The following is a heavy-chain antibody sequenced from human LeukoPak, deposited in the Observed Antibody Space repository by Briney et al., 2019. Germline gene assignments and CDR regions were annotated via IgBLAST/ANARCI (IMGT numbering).Heavy chain of an antibody. CDR2: ISGNGGRI. CDR3: AKDLSEAAAGTPGDYYYGMDV. V-gene: IGHV3-9*01. Sequence: GGSLRRSCAASGFTFDDYSMHWVRQAPGKGLEGGSGISGNGGRIGYADSVRGRFTIYRDNAKTSLYLPMNSLRAEDTALYYCAKDLSEAAAGTPGDYYYGMDVWGQGPTVPVSS. J-gene: IGHJ6*02. D-gene: IGHD6-13*01. CDR1: GFTFDDYS.